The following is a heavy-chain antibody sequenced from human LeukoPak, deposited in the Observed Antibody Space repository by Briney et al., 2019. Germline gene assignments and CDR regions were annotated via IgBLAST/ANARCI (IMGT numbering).Heavy chain of an antibody. Sequence: ASVKVSCKASGYTFTGYYMHWVRQAPGQGLEWMGWINPNSGGTNYAQKFQGRVTMTEDTSTDTAYMELSSLRSEDTAVYYCATEGYDILTGLPYNWFDPWGQGTLVTVSS. CDR1: GYTFTGYY. CDR3: ATEGYDILTGLPYNWFDP. V-gene: IGHV1-2*02. CDR2: INPNSGGT. J-gene: IGHJ5*02. D-gene: IGHD3-9*01.